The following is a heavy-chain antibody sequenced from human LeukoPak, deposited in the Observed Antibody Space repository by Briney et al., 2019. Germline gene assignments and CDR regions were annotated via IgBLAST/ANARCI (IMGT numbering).Heavy chain of an antibody. CDR3: ARVVLNGGIAARVGVH. V-gene: IGHV4-34*01. J-gene: IGHJ4*02. CDR2: INHSGST. CDR1: GGSSSGYY. D-gene: IGHD6-6*01. Sequence: PSQTLSPTCAVYGGSSSGYYWSWIRQPPGKGLEWIGEINHSGSTNYNPSLKSRLTISVDTSKNQFSLKLSSVTAADTAVYYCARVVLNGGIAARVGVHWGQGTLVTVSS.